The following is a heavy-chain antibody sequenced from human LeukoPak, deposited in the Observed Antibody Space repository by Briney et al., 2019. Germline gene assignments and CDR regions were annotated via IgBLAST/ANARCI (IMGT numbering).Heavy chain of an antibody. Sequence: GASVKVSCKASGYSFTDNYIHWMRQAPGQGLEWMGWINPNSGDTNAQKFQGRVTMTRDMSISTAYMEVSRLRSDDTAVYYCARGSSGWDHNWFDPWGQGTLVTVSS. CDR2: INPNSGDT. CDR1: GYSFTDNY. D-gene: IGHD6-19*01. CDR3: ARGSSGWDHNWFDP. V-gene: IGHV1-2*02. J-gene: IGHJ5*02.